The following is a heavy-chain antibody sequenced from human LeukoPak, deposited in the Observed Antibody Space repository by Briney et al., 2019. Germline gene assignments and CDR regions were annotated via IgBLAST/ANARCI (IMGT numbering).Heavy chain of an antibody. D-gene: IGHD2-2*01. CDR2: INSNSGGT. Sequence: ASVKVSCKASGYTFTSYGISWVRQAPGQGLEWMGWINSNSGGTNYAQKFQGRVTMTRDTSISTAYMELSSLRSDDTAVYYCARWGGAYCSSTSCPDNDYWGQGTLVTVSS. CDR1: GYTFTSYG. V-gene: IGHV1-2*02. J-gene: IGHJ4*02. CDR3: ARWGGAYCSSTSCPDNDY.